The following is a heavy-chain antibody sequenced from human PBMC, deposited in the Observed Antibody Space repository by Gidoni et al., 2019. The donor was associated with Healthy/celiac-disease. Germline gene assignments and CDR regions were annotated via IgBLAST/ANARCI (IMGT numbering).Heavy chain of an antibody. CDR1: GFTFSSYA. Sequence: QVQLVESGGGVVQPGRSLRLYCAASGFTFSSYAMHWVRQAPGKGLEWVAVISYEGSNKYYADSVKGRFTISRDNSKNTLYLQMNSLRAEDTAVYYCARVQVTTGHDAFDIWGQGTMVTVSS. J-gene: IGHJ3*02. CDR3: ARVQVTTGHDAFDI. V-gene: IGHV3-30*01. CDR2: ISYEGSNK. D-gene: IGHD4-17*01.